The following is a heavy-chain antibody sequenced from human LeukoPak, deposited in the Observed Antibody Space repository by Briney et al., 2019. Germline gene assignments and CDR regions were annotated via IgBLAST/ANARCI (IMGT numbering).Heavy chain of an antibody. V-gene: IGHV3-30*04. CDR2: ISYDGSIK. Sequence: GRSLRLSCAASGFTFSSYAMHWVRQAPGKGLEWVAVISYDGSIKYYADSVKGRFTISRDNSKDTLYLQMNSLRAEDTAVYYCAKDAPAGYYYGMDVWGQGTTVTVSS. CDR1: GFTFSSYA. CDR3: AKDAPAGYYYGMDV. J-gene: IGHJ6*02.